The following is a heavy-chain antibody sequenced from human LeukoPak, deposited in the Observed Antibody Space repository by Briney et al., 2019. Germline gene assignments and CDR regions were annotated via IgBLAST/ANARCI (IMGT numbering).Heavy chain of an antibody. CDR2: INHSGST. CDR3: ARETMTTVTTDYFDY. CDR1: GGSFSGYY. Sequence: SETLSLTCAVYGGSFSGYYWSWIRQLPGKGLEWIGEINHSGSTNYNPSLKSRVTISVDTSKNQFSLKLSSVTAADTAVYYCARETMTTVTTDYFDYWGQGTLVTVSS. J-gene: IGHJ4*02. D-gene: IGHD4-11*01. V-gene: IGHV4-34*01.